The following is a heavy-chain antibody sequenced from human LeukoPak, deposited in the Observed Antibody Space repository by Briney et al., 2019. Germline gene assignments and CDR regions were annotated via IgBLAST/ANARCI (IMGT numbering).Heavy chain of an antibody. CDR2: INPNSGGT. V-gene: IGHV1-2*02. J-gene: IGHJ5*02. D-gene: IGHD2-2*01. CDR1: GYTFTGYY. Sequence: ASVKVSCKASGYTFTGYYMHWVRQAPGQGLEWMGWINPNSGGTNYAQKFQARVTMTRDTSITTAYMELSRLRSDDTAVYYCARDRYCSGATCLSTWFDPWGQGTLVTVSS. CDR3: ARDRYCSGATCLSTWFDP.